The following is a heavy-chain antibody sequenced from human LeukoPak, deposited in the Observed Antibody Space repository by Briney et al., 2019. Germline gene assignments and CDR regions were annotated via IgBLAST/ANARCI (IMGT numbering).Heavy chain of an antibody. D-gene: IGHD3-22*01. CDR3: ARDPLEYYYDSSGQDY. V-gene: IGHV1-18*01. J-gene: IGHJ4*02. CDR2: INAYNGNT. Sequence: GASVKVSCKASGYTFTSYGISWVGQAPGQGLEWMGWINAYNGNTNYAQKLQGRVTMTTDTPTSTAYMELRSLRSDDTAVYYCARDPLEYYYDSSGQDYWGQGTLVTVSS. CDR1: GYTFTSYG.